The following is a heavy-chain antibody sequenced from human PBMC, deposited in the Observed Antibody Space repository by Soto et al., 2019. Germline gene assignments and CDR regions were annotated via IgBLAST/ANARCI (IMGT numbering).Heavy chain of an antibody. J-gene: IGHJ4*02. CDR1: GFTFSSYS. CDR2: ISGSGGDT. D-gene: IGHD4-17*01. Sequence: PGRSLRLSCAASGFTFSSYSMIWVRQAPGKGPEWVSAISGSGGDTFYADSVKGRFTISRDNSKNTLYLQMNSLRAEDTAVYYCANRNLTTVAPKPYFDYCGQGTLVTVSS. CDR3: ANRNLTTVAPKPYFDY. V-gene: IGHV3-23*01.